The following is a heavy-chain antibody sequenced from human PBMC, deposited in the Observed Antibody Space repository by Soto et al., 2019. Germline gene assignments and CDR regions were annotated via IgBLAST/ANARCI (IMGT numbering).Heavy chain of an antibody. CDR2: MSFDGKNE. CDR1: GFTFSNFA. V-gene: IGHV3-30*03. Sequence: QVHLVESGGGVGQPGGSLRLSCAASGFTFSNFAAHWVRQSPGKGLEWVAFMSFDGKNEDYADSLRGRFTISRDNSKNTLYLQMNSLRPEDTAMYYCSVAQNCYWGQGTLVTVS. CDR3: SVAQNCY. D-gene: IGHD6-19*01. J-gene: IGHJ4*02.